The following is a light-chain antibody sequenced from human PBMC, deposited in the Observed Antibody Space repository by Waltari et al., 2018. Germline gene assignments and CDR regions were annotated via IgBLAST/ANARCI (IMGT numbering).Light chain of an antibody. CDR3: SSYTSSRTWV. Sequence: QSALTQPASVSGSPGQSITISCPGTSIDIGGNKYVYWFSPHPGKVPKLLIFDVTDRPSGVSNRFSGSKSANTASLTISGLQAEDEADYYCSSYTSSRTWVFGGGTKVTVL. V-gene: IGLV2-14*03. J-gene: IGLJ3*02. CDR1: SIDIGGNKY. CDR2: DVT.